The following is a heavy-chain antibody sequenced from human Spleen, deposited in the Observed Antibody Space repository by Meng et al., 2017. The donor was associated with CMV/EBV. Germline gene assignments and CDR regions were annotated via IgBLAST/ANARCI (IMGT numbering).Heavy chain of an antibody. Sequence: GESLKISCVASGFPFNTYWMSWVRQAPGKGLEWVANIKQDGSEKYYVGSVKGRFTISRDNAKNSLYLQMNSLMAEDTAVYYCARDPVVGEDRGDDYWGQGTLVTVSS. CDR3: ARDPVVGEDRGDDY. V-gene: IGHV3-7*03. CDR2: IKQDGSEK. D-gene: IGHD2-2*01. J-gene: IGHJ4*02. CDR1: GFPFNTYW.